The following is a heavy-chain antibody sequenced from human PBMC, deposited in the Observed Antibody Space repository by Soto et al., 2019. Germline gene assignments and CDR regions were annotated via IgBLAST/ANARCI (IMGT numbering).Heavy chain of an antibody. Sequence: QVQLVQSGAEVKKPGSSVKVSCKASGGTFSSYAISWVRQAPGQGLEWMGGFIPMFNGPHSARKVQGRVTIPADESTSTAYMDLSSLRSEDTAVYYCARGQFHHVSNYYYALDVWGQGTTVTVSS. V-gene: IGHV1-69*01. CDR3: ARGQFHHVSNYYYALDV. CDR2: FIPMFNGP. J-gene: IGHJ6*02. CDR1: GGTFSSYA.